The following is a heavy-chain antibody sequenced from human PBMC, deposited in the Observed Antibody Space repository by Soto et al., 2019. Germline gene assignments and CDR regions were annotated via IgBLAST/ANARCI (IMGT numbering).Heavy chain of an antibody. CDR3: ATSWERRLDP. Sequence: ASVKVSCKPSGYTFTGNGISWVRQAPGQGLEWMGWISIYNGNTYYAQKFQGRVIMTTDTSTSTAYMELRNLRSDDTAIYYCATSWERRLDPWGQGTLVTVSS. CDR2: ISIYNGNT. CDR1: GYTFTGNG. V-gene: IGHV1-18*01. J-gene: IGHJ5*02. D-gene: IGHD1-26*01.